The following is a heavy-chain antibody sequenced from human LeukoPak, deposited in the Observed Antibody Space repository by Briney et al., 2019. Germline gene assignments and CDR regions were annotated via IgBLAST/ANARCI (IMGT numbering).Heavy chain of an antibody. CDR2: ISSSSSYI. V-gene: IGHV3-21*01. CDR3: ARGGWRSCSSTSCPFDY. CDR1: GFTVSSNY. D-gene: IGHD2-2*01. J-gene: IGHJ4*02. Sequence: GGSLRLSCAASGFTVSSNYMSWVRQAPGKGLEWVSSISSSSSYIYYADSVKGRFTISRDNAKNSLYLQMNSLRAEDTAVYYCARGGWRSCSSTSCPFDYWGQGTLVTVSS.